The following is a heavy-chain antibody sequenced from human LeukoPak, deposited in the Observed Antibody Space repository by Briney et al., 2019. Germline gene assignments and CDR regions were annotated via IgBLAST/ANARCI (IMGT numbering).Heavy chain of an antibody. V-gene: IGHV1-2*02. CDR2: INPNSGGT. Sequence: AASVKVSCKASGYTFTGYYMHWVRQAPGQGLEWMGWINPNSGGTNYAQKFQGRVTMTRDTSISTAYMELSRLRSDDTALYYCTRGSYYDSSGYSGVRLFDYWGQGTLVTVSS. CDR1: GYTFTGYY. J-gene: IGHJ4*02. CDR3: TRGSYYDSSGYSGVRLFDY. D-gene: IGHD3-22*01.